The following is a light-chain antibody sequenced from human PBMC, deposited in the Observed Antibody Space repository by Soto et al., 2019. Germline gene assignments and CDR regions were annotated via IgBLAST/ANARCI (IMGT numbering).Light chain of an antibody. CDR1: QSVDKNY. J-gene: IGKJ4*01. CDR2: DAS. Sequence: EIVLTQSPGTLSLSPGERATLSCRASQSVDKNYLAWFQQKPGQAPGLLIWDASNRATGVPDRFVGTGSGTDFTLIISRLEPEDFAVYFCQQSSYSPLTFGGGTRIEIK. CDR3: QQSSYSPLT. V-gene: IGKV3-20*01.